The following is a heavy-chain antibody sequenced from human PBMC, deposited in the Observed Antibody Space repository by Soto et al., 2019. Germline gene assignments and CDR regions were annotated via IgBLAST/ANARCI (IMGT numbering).Heavy chain of an antibody. D-gene: IGHD4-17*01. CDR1: GASISRSTYG. CDR3: SRLTDYGDGYYYYGMDV. V-gene: IGHV4-39*01. CDR2: INYSGST. Sequence: SETLSLTCTVSGASISRSTYGWGWIRQRPGKGLEWIGSINYSGSTYYNPSLRSRLTISVDTSKNQFSLRLSAVTAADTAVYFCSRLTDYGDGYYYYGMDVWGQGTTVTVSS. J-gene: IGHJ6*02.